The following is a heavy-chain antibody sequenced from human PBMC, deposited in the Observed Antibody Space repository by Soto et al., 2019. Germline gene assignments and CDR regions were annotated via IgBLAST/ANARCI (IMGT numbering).Heavy chain of an antibody. D-gene: IGHD1-1*01. V-gene: IGHV3-23*01. CDR2: ISGSGDST. J-gene: IGHJ4*02. CDR3: AIRATGTDFDY. CDR1: GFTFSSYA. Sequence: EVQLLESGGGLVQPGGSLRLSCAASGFTFSSYAMSWVRQAPGKGLEGVSVISGSGDSTYYADSVKGRFTISRDTSKNTLYRTMNSLRAEDTAVDYCAIRATGTDFDYWGQGTLVTVSS.